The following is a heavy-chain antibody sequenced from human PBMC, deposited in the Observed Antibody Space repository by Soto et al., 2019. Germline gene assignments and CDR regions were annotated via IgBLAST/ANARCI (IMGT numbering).Heavy chain of an antibody. CDR3: AGVEPMVRGTYGMDV. CDR1: GYTFTSYA. Sequence: ASVKVSCKASGYTFTSYAMHWVRQAPGQRLEWMGWINAGNGNTKYSQKFQGRVTITRDTSASTAYMELSSLRSEDTAVYYCAGVEPMVRGTYGMDVWGQGTKVTVSS. CDR2: INAGNGNT. D-gene: IGHD3-10*01. J-gene: IGHJ6*02. V-gene: IGHV1-3*01.